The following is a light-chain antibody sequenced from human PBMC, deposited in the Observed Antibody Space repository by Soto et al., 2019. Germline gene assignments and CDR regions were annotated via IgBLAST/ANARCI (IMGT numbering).Light chain of an antibody. CDR1: QGISNY. J-gene: IGKJ1*01. CDR3: QKYDSAPWT. CDR2: AAS. V-gene: IGKV1-27*01. Sequence: DIQMTQSPSSLSASVRDRVTITCRASQGISNYLAWYQQKPGKVPKLLIYAASTLQSGVPSRFSGSGSGIYFTLTISSLQPEDVATYYCQKYDSAPWTFGQGTKVEIK.